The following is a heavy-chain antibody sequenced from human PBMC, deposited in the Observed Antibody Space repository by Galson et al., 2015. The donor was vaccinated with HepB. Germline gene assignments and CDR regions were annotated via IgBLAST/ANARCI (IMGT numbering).Heavy chain of an antibody. Sequence: SGAEVKKPGESLKISCKGSGYSFTSYWIGWVRQMPGKGLEWMGIIYPGDSDTRYSPSFQGQVTISADKSISTAYLQWSSLKASDVAVYYGARHEGRDCRVPSGFECGGDALHICGQGTMVTAAS. CDR1: GYSFTSYW. D-gene: IGHD5-12*01. CDR2: IYPGDSDT. J-gene: IGHJ3*02. CDR3: ARHEGRDCRVPSGFECGGDALHI. V-gene: IGHV5-51*01.